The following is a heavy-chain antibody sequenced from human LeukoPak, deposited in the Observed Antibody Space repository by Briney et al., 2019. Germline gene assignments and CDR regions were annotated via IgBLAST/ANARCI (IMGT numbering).Heavy chain of an antibody. CDR2: INHSGNT. CDR3: ARQKTTVTARYYYYGMDV. D-gene: IGHD4-11*01. J-gene: IGHJ6*02. V-gene: IGHV4-34*01. Sequence: SETLSLTCAVYVGSLSGYYWSWIRQPPGKGLESIGEINHSGNTNYNPSLKSRVTISADTSKNQFSLKLSSVTAADTAVYHCARQKTTVTARYYYYGMDVWGQGTTVTVSS. CDR1: VGSLSGYY.